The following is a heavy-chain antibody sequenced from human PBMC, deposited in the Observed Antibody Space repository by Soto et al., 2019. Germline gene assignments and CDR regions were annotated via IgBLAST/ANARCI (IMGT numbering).Heavy chain of an antibody. CDR2: ISYYSGSI. Sequence: DVQLVESGGGLVQPGRSLRLSCAASGFRFDDYGMHWVRQVPGKGLEWVSGISYYSGSIGYADSVKGRFTISRDNAKNSLYLQMNSRRAEDTASYYSAKTMGGTANGMDVWGQGTTVTVSS. CDR3: AKTMGGTANGMDV. J-gene: IGHJ6*02. CDR1: GFRFDDYG. D-gene: IGHD3-10*01. V-gene: IGHV3-9*01.